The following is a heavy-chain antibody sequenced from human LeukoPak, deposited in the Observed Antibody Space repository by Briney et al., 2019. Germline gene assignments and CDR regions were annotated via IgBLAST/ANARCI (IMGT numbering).Heavy chain of an antibody. CDR1: GFTFSSYG. Sequence: PGGSLRLSCAASGFTFSSYGMHWVRQAPGKGLEWVAFIRYDGSNKYYADSVKGRFTISRDNSKNPLYLQMNSLRAEDTAVYYCAKFGIAAADNFDYWGQGTLVTVSS. J-gene: IGHJ4*02. CDR2: IRYDGSNK. CDR3: AKFGIAAADNFDY. V-gene: IGHV3-30*02. D-gene: IGHD6-13*01.